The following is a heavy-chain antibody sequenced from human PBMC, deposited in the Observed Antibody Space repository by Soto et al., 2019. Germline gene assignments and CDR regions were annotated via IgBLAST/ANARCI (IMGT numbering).Heavy chain of an antibody. J-gene: IGHJ5*02. D-gene: IGHD3-9*01. CDR3: AATLRYFDWLGSWFDP. Sequence: ASVKVSCKASGYTFTRYDINWVRQATGQGLEWMGWMNPNSGNTGYAQKFQGRVTMTRNTSISTAYMELSSLRSEDTAVYYCAATLRYFDWLGSWFDPWGQGTLVTVSS. CDR2: MNPNSGNT. CDR1: GYTFTRYD. V-gene: IGHV1-8*01.